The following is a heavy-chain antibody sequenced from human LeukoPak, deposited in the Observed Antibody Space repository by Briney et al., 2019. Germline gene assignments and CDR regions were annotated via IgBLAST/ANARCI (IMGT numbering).Heavy chain of an antibody. J-gene: IGHJ4*02. CDR1: GYXFTXXX. D-gene: IGHD3-10*01. CDR2: ISAYNGNT. Sequence: EXSXXXSXXXSGYXFTXXXISWVXXAXGXGXXXXXWISAYNGNTNYAQKLQGRVTMTTDTSTSTAYMELRSLRSDDTAVYYCARDRGAGDQGFFDYWGQGTLVTVSS. V-gene: IGHV1-18*01. CDR3: ARDRGAGDQGFFDY.